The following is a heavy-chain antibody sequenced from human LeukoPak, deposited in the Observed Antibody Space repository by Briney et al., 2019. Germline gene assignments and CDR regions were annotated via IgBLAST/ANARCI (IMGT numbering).Heavy chain of an antibody. Sequence: PGGSLRLSCAASGFTFSGYRINWVRQAPGKGLEWVSSISSSSTYIYYADSLKGRFTISRDNAKNSLYLQMNSLRAEDTAVYYCAKDGYCGGDCPGGMDVWGQGTTVTVSS. D-gene: IGHD2-21*02. J-gene: IGHJ6*02. CDR2: ISSSSTYI. CDR3: AKDGYCGGDCPGGMDV. CDR1: GFTFSGYR. V-gene: IGHV3-21*01.